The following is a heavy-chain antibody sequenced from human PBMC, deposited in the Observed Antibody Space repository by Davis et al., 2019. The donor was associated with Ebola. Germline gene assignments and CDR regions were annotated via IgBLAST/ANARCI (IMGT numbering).Heavy chain of an antibody. CDR2: FDPEDGET. V-gene: IGHV1-24*01. J-gene: IGHJ4*02. CDR3: ARGVHSNGYYPNDY. CDR1: GYTLTELS. Sequence: ASVKVSCKVSGYTLTELSMHWVRQAPGKGLEWMGGFDPEDGETIYAQKFQGRVTMTEDTSTDTAYMELSSLRSEDTAVYYCARGVHSNGYYPNDYWGQGTLVTVSS. D-gene: IGHD3-22*01.